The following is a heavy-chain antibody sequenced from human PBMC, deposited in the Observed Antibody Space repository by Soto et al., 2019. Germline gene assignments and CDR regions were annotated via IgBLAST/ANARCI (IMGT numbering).Heavy chain of an antibody. V-gene: IGHV4-39*01. CDR3: ARHYSSGSRNWFDP. Sequence: SETLSLTCSVSGGSINSSSYFWGWVRQTPGKGLEWIGSIYYSGSTYYNPSLRSRVTISVDTSKNQFSLKLSSVTAADTAVFYCARHYSSGSRNWFDPWGQGTLVTAPQ. D-gene: IGHD6-19*01. J-gene: IGHJ5*02. CDR1: GGSINSSSYF. CDR2: IYYSGST.